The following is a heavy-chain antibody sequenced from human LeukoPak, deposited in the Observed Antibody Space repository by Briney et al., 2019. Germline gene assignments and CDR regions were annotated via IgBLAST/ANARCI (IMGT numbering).Heavy chain of an antibody. CDR2: IYYSGST. CDR1: GGSISSYY. D-gene: IGHD1-26*01. Sequence: PSETLSLTCTVSGGSISSYYWSWIRQPPGKGLEWIGYIYYSGSTNYNPSLKSRVTISVDTSKNQFSLKLSSVTAADTAVYYCARTFSGSYYYYGMDVWGQGTMVTVSS. CDR3: ARTFSGSYYYYGMDV. J-gene: IGHJ6*02. V-gene: IGHV4-59*01.